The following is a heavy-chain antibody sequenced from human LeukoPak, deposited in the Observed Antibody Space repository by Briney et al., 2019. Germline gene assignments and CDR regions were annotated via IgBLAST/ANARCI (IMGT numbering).Heavy chain of an antibody. CDR2: ISGSGGST. Sequence: PGGSLRLSCAASGFTFSTYAMSWVRQAPGKVLEWVSAISGSGGSTYYADSVKGRFTISRDNSNNTLYLQMNSLRAEDTAVYYCARRDGYNKWGQGTLVTVSS. D-gene: IGHD5-24*01. J-gene: IGHJ4*02. CDR3: ARRDGYNK. V-gene: IGHV3-23*01. CDR1: GFTFSTYA.